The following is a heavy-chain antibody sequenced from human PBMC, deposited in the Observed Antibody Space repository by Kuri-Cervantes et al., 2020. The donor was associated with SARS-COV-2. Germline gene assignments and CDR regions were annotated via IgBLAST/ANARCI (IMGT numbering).Heavy chain of an antibody. D-gene: IGHD3-3*01. CDR2: INHSGST. CDR1: GVSFSGYY. J-gene: IGHJ6*02. Sequence: SGSLSLTCAVSGVSFSGYYWSWIRQPPGKGLEWIGEINHSGSTNYNASLKSRVTISVDTSKNQFSLKLSSVTAADTAVYYCARGRVRFLEWLFQIKVEHGMDVWGQGTTVTVSS. V-gene: IGHV4-34*01. CDR3: ARGRVRFLEWLFQIKVEHGMDV.